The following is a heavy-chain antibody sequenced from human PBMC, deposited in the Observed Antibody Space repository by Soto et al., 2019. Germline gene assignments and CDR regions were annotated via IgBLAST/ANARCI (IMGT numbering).Heavy chain of an antibody. CDR2: ISGSSETI. Sequence: DVQLVESGGGLVKPGGSLRLSCAASGFNFNTYTMTWVRQAPGKGLKWVSYISGSSETIYYADSVKGRFTISRDNAKNSLYLQMNSLRDEETAVYYCATGYCRSDNCHFTHWGQGTLVTVSS. V-gene: IGHV3-48*02. D-gene: IGHD2-2*03. CDR1: GFNFNTYT. CDR3: ATGYCRSDNCHFTH. J-gene: IGHJ4*02.